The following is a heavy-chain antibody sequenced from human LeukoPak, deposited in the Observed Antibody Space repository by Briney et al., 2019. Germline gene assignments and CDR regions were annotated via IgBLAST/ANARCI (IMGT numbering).Heavy chain of an antibody. CDR3: ARDPQWLGFGDY. CDR1: GYTFTSYD. CDR2: MNPNSGNT. D-gene: IGHD6-19*01. J-gene: IGHJ4*02. V-gene: IGHV1-8*03. Sequence: ASVKVSCKASGYTFTSYDINWVRQATGQGLEWMGWMNPNSGNTGYAQKFQGRITITRNTSIRTAYMELSSLRSEDTAVYYCARDPQWLGFGDYWGQGTLVTVSS.